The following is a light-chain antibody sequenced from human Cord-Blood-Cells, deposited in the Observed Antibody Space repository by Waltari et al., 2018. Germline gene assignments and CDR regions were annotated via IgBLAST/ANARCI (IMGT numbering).Light chain of an antibody. J-gene: IGKJ2*03. Sequence: DIQMTQSPSSLSASVGDRVTITCRASQSISSYLNWYQQKPGKAPKLLIYAASSLQSGGPSRFSGSVSVTDFTLTISSLQPEDFATYYCQQSYSTPYMYSFGQGTKLEIK. CDR3: QQSYSTPYMYS. CDR1: QSISSY. V-gene: IGKV1-39*01. CDR2: AAS.